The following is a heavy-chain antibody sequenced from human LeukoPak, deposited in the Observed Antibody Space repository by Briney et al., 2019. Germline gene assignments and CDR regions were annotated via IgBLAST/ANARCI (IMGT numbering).Heavy chain of an antibody. D-gene: IGHD2-21*01. V-gene: IGHV4-59*01. CDR1: AGSISGSY. CDR2: IHYSGST. CDR3: AKGQMWLVS. J-gene: IGHJ4*02. Sequence: SETLSLTCTVSAGSISGSYWSWIRQPPGKGLEWIGYIHYSGSTNYNPSLKSRVTISVDTSKNQFCLKLSSVTAADTAVYFCAKGQMWLVSWGQGTLVTVSS.